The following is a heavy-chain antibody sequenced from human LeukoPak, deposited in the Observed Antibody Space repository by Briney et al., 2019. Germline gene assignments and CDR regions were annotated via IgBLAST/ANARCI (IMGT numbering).Heavy chain of an antibody. D-gene: IGHD3-22*01. V-gene: IGHV1-18*01. CDR3: ARVIFGDYYYDSSGYPDY. J-gene: IGHJ4*02. Sequence: ASVKVSCKASGYTFTSYGISWVLQAPGQGLEWMGWISAYNGNTNYAQKLQGRVTMTTDTSTSTAYMELRSLRSDDTAVYYCARVIFGDYYYDSSGYPDYWGQGTLVTVSS. CDR1: GYTFTSYG. CDR2: ISAYNGNT.